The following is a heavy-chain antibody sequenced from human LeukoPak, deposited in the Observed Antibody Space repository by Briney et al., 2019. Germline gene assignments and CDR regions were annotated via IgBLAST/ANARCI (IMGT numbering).Heavy chain of an antibody. Sequence: SETLSLTCSVSDDSITMYYWTWIRQPPGKGLEWIGYVDHTGSTNFNPSLNGRVSISRDTTKNLFSLRLGSVTAADTAVYYCARGRYLTTSGGAAAGFLDYWGQGSLVTVST. CDR1: DDSITMYY. CDR2: VDHTGST. V-gene: IGHV4-59*01. D-gene: IGHD6-13*01. CDR3: ARGRYLTTSGGAAAGFLDY. J-gene: IGHJ4*02.